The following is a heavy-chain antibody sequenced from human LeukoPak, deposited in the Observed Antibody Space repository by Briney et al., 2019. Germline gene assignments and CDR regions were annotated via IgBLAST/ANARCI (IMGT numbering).Heavy chain of an antibody. J-gene: IGHJ4*02. D-gene: IGHD5-18*01. Sequence: SGPTLVKPTQTLTLSCTFSGFSLSTSGVGVGWIRQPPGKALEWLALIYWDDDKRYRPSLKSRLTITKDTSKNQVVLTMTNMDPVDTATYYCVRRNTAMVTGYFDYWGQGTLVTVSS. CDR1: GFSLSTSGVG. V-gene: IGHV2-5*02. CDR3: VRRNTAMVTGYFDY. CDR2: IYWDDDK.